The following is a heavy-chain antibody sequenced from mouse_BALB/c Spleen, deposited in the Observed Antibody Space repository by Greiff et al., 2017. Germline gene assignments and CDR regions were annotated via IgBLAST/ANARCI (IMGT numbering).Heavy chain of an antibody. J-gene: IGHJ1*01. CDR3: AKEGVSYRGYFDV. V-gene: IGHV1S137*01. Sequence: QVQLQQSGAELVRPGVSVKISCKGSGYTFTDYAMHWVKQSHAKSLEWIGVISTYYGDASYNQKFKGKATMTVDKSSSTAYMELARLTSEDSAIYYCAKEGVSYRGYFDVWGAGTTVTVSS. CDR1: GYTFTDYA. D-gene: IGHD2-12*01. CDR2: ISTYYGDA.